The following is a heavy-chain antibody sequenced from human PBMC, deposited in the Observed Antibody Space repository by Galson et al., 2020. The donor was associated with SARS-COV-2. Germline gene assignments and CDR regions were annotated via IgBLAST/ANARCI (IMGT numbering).Heavy chain of an antibody. D-gene: IGHD3-3*01. CDR3: VRATFDDYWTFDY. J-gene: IGHJ4*02. Sequence: GESLKISCAASGFTFSDCGMHWVRQAPGKGLEWVTLISPDGRNTYYADSVQDRFTVSRDNAKNTLSLQMTSLRPEDTALYYCVRATFDDYWTFDYWGQGNLVTVSS. CDR1: GFTFSDCG. V-gene: IGHV3-30*01. CDR2: ISPDGRNT.